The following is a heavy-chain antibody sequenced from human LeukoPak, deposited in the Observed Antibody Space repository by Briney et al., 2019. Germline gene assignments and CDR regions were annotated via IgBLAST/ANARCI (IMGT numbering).Heavy chain of an antibody. CDR1: GGSISTYY. J-gene: IGHJ6*02. CDR3: ARDRRDYYCYYGMDV. CDR2: IYTSGST. V-gene: IGHV4-4*07. Sequence: SETLSLTCTVSGGSISTYYWSWIRQPAGKGLEWVGRIYTSGSTNYNPSLKSRVTMSVDTSKNQFSLKLSSVTAADTAVYYCARDRRDYYCYYGMDVWGQGTTVTVSS.